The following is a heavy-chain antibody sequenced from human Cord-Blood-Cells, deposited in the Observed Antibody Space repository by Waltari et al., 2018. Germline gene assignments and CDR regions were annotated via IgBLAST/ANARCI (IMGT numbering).Heavy chain of an antibody. CDR3: ARDPYDSSGYYFDY. V-gene: IGHV3-30-3*01. Sequence: QVQLVESGGGVVQPGRSLRLSCAASGFTFSSYAMHWVRQAPGKGLEGVAVISYDGSNKYYADSVKGRFTISRDNSKNTLYLQMNSLRAEDTAVYYCARDPYDSSGYYFDYWGQGTLVTVSS. J-gene: IGHJ4*02. D-gene: IGHD3-22*01. CDR1: GFTFSSYA. CDR2: ISYDGSNK.